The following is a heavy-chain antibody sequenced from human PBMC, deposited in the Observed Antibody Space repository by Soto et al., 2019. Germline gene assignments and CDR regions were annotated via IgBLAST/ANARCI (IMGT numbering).Heavy chain of an antibody. CDR3: APMASAGTLNWFGP. J-gene: IGHJ5*02. D-gene: IGHD6-13*01. CDR2: MNPGSGKT. V-gene: IGHV1-8*02. Sequence: XPVKVSCKASGYPLINYDSIWVRQATGQGLEWMGWMNPGSGKTGYANKFQCRVTMTRDASTSTAHLELSSLTSEDTAIYYCAPMASAGTLNWFGPCGQGTRVIVSS. CDR1: GYPLINYD.